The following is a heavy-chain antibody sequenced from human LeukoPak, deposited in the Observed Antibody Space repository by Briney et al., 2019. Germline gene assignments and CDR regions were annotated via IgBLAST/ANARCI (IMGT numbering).Heavy chain of an antibody. V-gene: IGHV4-59*01. D-gene: IGHD3-10*01. Sequence: TETLSLTCTVSGGSISSYYWSWIRQPPGKGLEWIGYIYYSGSTNYNPSLKSRVTISVDTSKNQFSLKLSSVTAADTAVYYCARSGYYYGSGSYPDYWGQGTLVTVSS. CDR2: IYYSGST. J-gene: IGHJ4*02. CDR3: ARSGYYYGSGSYPDY. CDR1: GGSISSYY.